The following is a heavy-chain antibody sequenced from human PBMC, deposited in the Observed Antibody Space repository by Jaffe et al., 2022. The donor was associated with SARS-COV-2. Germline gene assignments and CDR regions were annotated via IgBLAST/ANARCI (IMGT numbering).Heavy chain of an antibody. CDR1: GFSLSNARMG. CDR3: ARIRSSIAARPDYYGMDV. D-gene: IGHD6-6*01. CDR2: IFSNDEK. Sequence: QVTLKESGPVLVKPTETLTLTCTVSGFSLSNARMGVSWIRQPPGKALEWLAHIFSNDEKSYSTSLKSRLTISKDTSKSQVVLTMTNMDPVDTATYYCARIRSSIAARPDYYGMDVWGQGTTVTVSS. J-gene: IGHJ6*02. V-gene: IGHV2-26*01.